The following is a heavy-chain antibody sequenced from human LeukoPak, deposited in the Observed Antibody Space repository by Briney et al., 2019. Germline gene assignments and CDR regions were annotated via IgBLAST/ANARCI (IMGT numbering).Heavy chain of an antibody. J-gene: IGHJ4*02. CDR2: ISSSSSYI. CDR3: ARDVRGYANNFDY. V-gene: IGHV3-21*01. D-gene: IGHD3-22*01. Sequence: GGSLRLSCAASGFTFSSYSMNWVRQAPGKGLEWVSSISSSSSYIYYADSVKGRFTISRDNAKNSLYLQMNSLRAEDRAVYYCARDVRGYANNFDYWGQGTLVTVSS. CDR1: GFTFSSYS.